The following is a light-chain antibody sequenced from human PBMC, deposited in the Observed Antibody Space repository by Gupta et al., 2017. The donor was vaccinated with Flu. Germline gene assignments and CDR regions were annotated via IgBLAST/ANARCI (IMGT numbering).Light chain of an antibody. J-gene: IGKJ1*01. CDR2: DAS. Sequence: EIVLTQPPATLSLSPGERATLSCRARQSVSSYLAWYQQKPGQAPRLLIYDASNRATGIPARFSGSGSGTDFTLTISSLEPEDFAVYYCQQRSNWPRTFGQGTKVEIK. CDR1: QSVSSY. CDR3: QQRSNWPRT. V-gene: IGKV3-11*01.